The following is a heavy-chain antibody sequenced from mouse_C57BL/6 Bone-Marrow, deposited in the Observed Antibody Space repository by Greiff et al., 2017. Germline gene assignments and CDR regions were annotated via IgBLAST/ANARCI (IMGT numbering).Heavy chain of an antibody. CDR1: GFSLTSYA. V-gene: IGHV2-9-1*01. CDR3: ARKGLDYGNWYFDV. D-gene: IGHD1-1*01. J-gene: IGHJ1*03. CDR2: IWTGGGT. Sequence: VMLVESGPGLVAPSQSLSITCTVSGFSLTSYAISWVRQPTGKGLVGLGVIWTGGGTNYNSALKSRLSISKDNSKSQVFLKMNSLQTDDTARYYCARKGLDYGNWYFDVWGTGTTVTVSS.